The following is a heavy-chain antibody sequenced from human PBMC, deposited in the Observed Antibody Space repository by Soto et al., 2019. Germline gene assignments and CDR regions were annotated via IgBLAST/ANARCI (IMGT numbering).Heavy chain of an antibody. CDR3: AKTTDGWFSAFEI. CDR2: ISGSGGTT. D-gene: IGHD6-19*01. Sequence: PGGSLRLSCEASGFTFNSNAMSWVRQAPGKGLEWVSGISGSGGTTHYADSVKGRFIFSRDNPKNTMYLQMNSLRAEDTAVYFCAKTTDGWFSAFEIWGQGTVVTVSS. V-gene: IGHV3-23*01. J-gene: IGHJ3*02. CDR1: GFTFNSNA.